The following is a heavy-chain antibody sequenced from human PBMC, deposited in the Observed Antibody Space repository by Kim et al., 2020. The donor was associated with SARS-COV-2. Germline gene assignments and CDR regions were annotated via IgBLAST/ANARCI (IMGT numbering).Heavy chain of an antibody. Sequence: SETLSLTCIVSGGSISSSGYYWDWIRQPPGKGLEWIGSVYYTGNTYYNPSLKSRVTISVDTSKNQFSLKLSSVTAADTAVYYCVRHFRGTSIRFFGLFQLDYWGQGNLVTVSS. D-gene: IGHD3-3*01. J-gene: IGHJ4*02. CDR3: VRHFRGTSIRFFGLFQLDY. V-gene: IGHV4-39*01. CDR2: VYYTGNT. CDR1: GGSISSSGYY.